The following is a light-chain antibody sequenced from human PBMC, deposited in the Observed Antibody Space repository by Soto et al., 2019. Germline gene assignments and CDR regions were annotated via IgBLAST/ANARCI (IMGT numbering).Light chain of an antibody. J-gene: IGKJ1*01. V-gene: IGKV1-39*01. CDR1: QSIRKY. CDR2: AAS. CDR3: QHYNSYSEA. Sequence: DIQMTQSPSSLSASVGDRVIITFLASQSIRKYLNWYQHKPGKVPTLLIYAASSLQSGVPSRFSGSGSGTEFTLTITSLQPEDFATYYCQHYNSYSEASGQGTKV.